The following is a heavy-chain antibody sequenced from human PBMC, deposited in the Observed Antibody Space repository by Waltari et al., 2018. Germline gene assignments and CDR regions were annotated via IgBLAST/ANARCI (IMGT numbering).Heavy chain of an antibody. CDR1: GFTFSSYA. J-gene: IGHJ6*02. D-gene: IGHD3-16*01. CDR2: IGTAGDT. CDR3: ARDLWGHSGRYYYGMDV. Sequence: EVQLLESGGGLVQPGGSLRLSCAASGFTFSSYAMSWVRQATGKGLEWVSAIGTAGDTYYPGSVKGRFTISRENAKNSLYLQMNSLRAGDTAVYYCARDLWGHSGRYYYGMDVWGQGTTVTVSS. V-gene: IGHV3-13*01.